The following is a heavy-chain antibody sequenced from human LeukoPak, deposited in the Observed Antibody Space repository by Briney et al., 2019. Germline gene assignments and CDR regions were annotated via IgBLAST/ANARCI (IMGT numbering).Heavy chain of an antibody. J-gene: IGHJ5*02. V-gene: IGHV1-2*02. Sequence: GASVKVSCKASGYTFTGYYMHWVRQAPGQGLEWMGWINPNSGGTNYAQKFQGRVTMTRDTSISTAYMELSRLRSDDTAVYYCATEMATITSAGWFDPWGQGTLVTVSS. CDR3: ATEMATITSAGWFDP. CDR2: INPNSGGT. CDR1: GYTFTGYY. D-gene: IGHD5-24*01.